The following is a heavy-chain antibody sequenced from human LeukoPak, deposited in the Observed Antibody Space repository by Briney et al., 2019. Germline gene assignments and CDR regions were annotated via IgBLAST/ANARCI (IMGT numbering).Heavy chain of an antibody. J-gene: IGHJ6*02. V-gene: IGHV1-18*01. CDR2: ISAYNGNT. CDR1: XXXFTSYG. CDR3: ARDGDYDILTGYYFYYYYYGMXV. Sequence: VSCXXSXXXFTSYGIXWVRQAPGQGLEWMGWISAYNGNTNYAQKLQGRVTMTTDTSTGTAYMELRSLRSDDTAVYYCARDGDYDILTGYYFYYYYYGMXVWGXXT. D-gene: IGHD3-9*01.